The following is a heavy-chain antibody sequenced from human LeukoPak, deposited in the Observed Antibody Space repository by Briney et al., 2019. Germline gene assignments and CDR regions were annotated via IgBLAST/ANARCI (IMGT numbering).Heavy chain of an antibody. CDR1: GFNFSSYD. Sequence: PGKSLRLSCVTSGFNFSSYDMHWVRQAPGKGLEWVARLWYDGINTDYADSVKGRFTISRDDSKNTLYLQMNSLRAEDTAVYYCARAYSGYVVPENYWGQGTLVTVSS. D-gene: IGHD5-12*01. J-gene: IGHJ4*02. V-gene: IGHV3-33*01. CDR3: ARAYSGYVVPENY. CDR2: LWYDGINT.